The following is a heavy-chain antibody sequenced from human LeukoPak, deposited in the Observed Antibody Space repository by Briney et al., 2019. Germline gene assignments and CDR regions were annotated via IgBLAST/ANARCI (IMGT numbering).Heavy chain of an antibody. CDR2: VHYTGST. CDR1: GGSISGDGYH. Sequence: SETLSLTCSVSGGSISGDGYHWGWIRRPPGKGLEWLGSVHYTGSTCYKTSLKSRLTVDMDTSRNQFSLRLISVTAADTAVYYCARTSHSGYMVRGVLYYGMDVWGQGTTVTVSS. D-gene: IGHD3-10*01. J-gene: IGHJ6*02. V-gene: IGHV4-39*01. CDR3: ARTSHSGYMVRGVLYYGMDV.